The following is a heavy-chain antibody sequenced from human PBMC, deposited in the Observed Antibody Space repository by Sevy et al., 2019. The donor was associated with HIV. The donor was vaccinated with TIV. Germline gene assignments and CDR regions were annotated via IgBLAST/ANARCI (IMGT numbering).Heavy chain of an antibody. J-gene: IGHJ4*02. D-gene: IGHD2-15*01. CDR3: VRDGLASATDFDY. CDR2: IKEDGSDK. Sequence: GESLKISCEVSGFTFSNYWMTWVRQAPGKGLEWVANIKEDGSDKYYGDFGKGRFSLSRENAKNSLYLQMDSLRAEDTAVYYCVRDGLASATDFDYWGQGTLVTVSS. CDR1: GFTFSNYW. V-gene: IGHV3-7*01.